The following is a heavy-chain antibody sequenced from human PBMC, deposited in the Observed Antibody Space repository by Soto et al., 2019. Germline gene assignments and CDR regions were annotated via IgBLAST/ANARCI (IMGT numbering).Heavy chain of an antibody. CDR1: GASITGSSY. J-gene: IGHJ4*02. D-gene: IGHD2-8*02. CDR2: FSLSGTT. Sequence: SETLSLTCTVSGASITGSSYWSWIRQPAGKGLEWIGRFSLSGTTNYNPSLRSRVTMSADVSKNQFSLRLTSVTAADTALYYCARGMTPPGAPAWYYFDSWGQGALVTVSS. V-gene: IGHV4-4*07. CDR3: ARGMTPPGAPAWYYFDS.